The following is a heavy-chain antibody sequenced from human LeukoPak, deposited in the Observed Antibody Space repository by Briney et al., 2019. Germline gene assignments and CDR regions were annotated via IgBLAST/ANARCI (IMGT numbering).Heavy chain of an antibody. CDR2: IYSGGST. CDR1: GFTVSSNY. CDR3: ARDRRETMITFGGVMTAGWFDP. J-gene: IGHJ5*02. D-gene: IGHD3-16*01. V-gene: IGHV3-53*01. Sequence: GGSLRLSCAASGFTVSSNYMSWVRQAPGKGLEWVSIIYSGGSTFYADSVKGRFTISRDNSKNTLYLQMNSLRAEDTAVYYCARDRRETMITFGGVMTAGWFDPWGQGTLVTVSS.